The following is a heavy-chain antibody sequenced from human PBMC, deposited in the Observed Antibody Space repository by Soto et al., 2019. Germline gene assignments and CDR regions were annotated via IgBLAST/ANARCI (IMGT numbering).Heavy chain of an antibody. CDR1: GFTFSSYD. CDR3: ARDRDGGGMLDY. D-gene: IGHD3-16*01. CDR2: IGTSSDT. Sequence: EVQLVESGGGLVQPGGSLRLSCAASGFTFSSYDMHWVRQVTGKGLEWVSSIGTSSDTYYAGSVKGRFTISRENAKNSFYLQMNSLRAGDTAVYFCARDRDGGGMLDYWGQGALVSVSS. V-gene: IGHV3-13*01. J-gene: IGHJ4*02.